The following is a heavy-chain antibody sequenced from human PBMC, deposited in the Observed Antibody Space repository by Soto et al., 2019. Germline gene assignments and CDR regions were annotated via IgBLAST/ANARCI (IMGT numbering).Heavy chain of an antibody. Sequence: SETLSLTCAVSGGSISSPNWWIWVRQPPGKGLEWIGEIYHSGSTNYNPSLKSRVTISVDESKNQFSLSLSSVAAADTAMYFCARHPFYENRYYYTIGFDNWGRGTLVTVSS. V-gene: IGHV4-4*02. J-gene: IGHJ4*02. CDR3: ARHPFYENRYYYTIGFDN. D-gene: IGHD3-10*01. CDR1: GGSISSPNW. CDR2: IYHSGST.